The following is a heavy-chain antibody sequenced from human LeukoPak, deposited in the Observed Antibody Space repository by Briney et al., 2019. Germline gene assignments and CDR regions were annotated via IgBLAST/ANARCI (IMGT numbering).Heavy chain of an antibody. D-gene: IGHD3-10*01. CDR3: ASRDPLLWFGEPFDP. CDR2: INHSGST. CDR1: GGSFSGYY. J-gene: IGHJ5*02. V-gene: IGHV4-34*01. Sequence: SETLSLTCAVYGGSFSGYYWSWIRQPPGKGLEWIWEINHSGSTNYNPSLKSRVTISVDTSKNQFSLKLSSVTAADTAVYYCASRDPLLWFGEPFDPWGQGTLVTVSS.